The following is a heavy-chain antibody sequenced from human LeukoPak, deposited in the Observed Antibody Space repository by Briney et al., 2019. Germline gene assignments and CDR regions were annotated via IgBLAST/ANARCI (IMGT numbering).Heavy chain of an antibody. CDR1: GFTFSGSG. V-gene: IGHV3-73*01. CDR3: TGSFGQLSSFDY. J-gene: IGHJ4*02. Sequence: GGSLRLSCAASGFTFSGSGMHWVRQASGKGLEWVGRIRSKANSYATAYAASVKGRVTISRDDSKSIAYLQMNSLKTEDTAVYYCTGSFGQLSSFDYWGQGTLVTVSS. D-gene: IGHD3-10*01. CDR2: IRSKANSYAT.